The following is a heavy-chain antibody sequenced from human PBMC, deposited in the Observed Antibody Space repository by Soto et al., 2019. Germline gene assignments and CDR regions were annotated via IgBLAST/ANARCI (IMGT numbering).Heavy chain of an antibody. CDR2: IRSDSASSAI. D-gene: IGHD2-2*01. V-gene: IGHV3-73*01. CDR3: VIGGCRRTGCYSLAL. CDR1: GFTFGGSP. J-gene: IGHJ4*02. Sequence: EAQLVQSVGGLVQPGGSLQLSCASSGFTFGGSPVHWVRQASGKGLEWVGRIRSDSASSAIAYAASVRGRFTLSRDDLRYTAYLQVTSLQVEDMALCYCVIGGCRRTGCYSLALWGQGTLVTVSS.